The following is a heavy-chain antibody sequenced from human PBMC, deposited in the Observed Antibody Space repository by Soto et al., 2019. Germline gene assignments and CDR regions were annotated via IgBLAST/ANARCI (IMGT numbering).Heavy chain of an antibody. J-gene: IGHJ4*02. Sequence: PXESLSVSRAVSRGCIPSSRYDWSWIRQHPGKGLELIGYIYYSGSTYYNRSLKSRVTISVDTSKNQFSLNLSSVTPAATAVYYCARGTTIFGVVYLDDWAQGTLVTVSS. CDR2: IYYSGST. CDR3: ARGTTIFGVVYLDD. V-gene: IGHV4-31*11. CDR1: RGCIPSSRYD. D-gene: IGHD3-3*01.